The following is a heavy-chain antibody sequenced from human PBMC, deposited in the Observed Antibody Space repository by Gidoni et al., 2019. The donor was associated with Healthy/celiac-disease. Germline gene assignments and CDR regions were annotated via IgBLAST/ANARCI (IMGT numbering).Heavy chain of an antibody. V-gene: IGHV3-33*01. J-gene: IGHJ6*02. D-gene: IGHD2-2*02. CDR3: AREAAWEDIVVVPAAIGTDYYYGMDV. Sequence: QVQLVESGGGVVQPGRSLRLSCAASGFTFSSYGMHCVRQAPGKGLEWVAVIWYDGSNKYYADSVKGRFTISRDNSKNTLYLQMNSLRAEDTAVYYCAREAAWEDIVVVPAAIGTDYYYGMDVWGQGTTVTVSS. CDR2: IWYDGSNK. CDR1: GFTFSSYG.